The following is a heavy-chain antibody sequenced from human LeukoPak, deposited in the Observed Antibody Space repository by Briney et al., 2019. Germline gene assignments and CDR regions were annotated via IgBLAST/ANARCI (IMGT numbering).Heavy chain of an antibody. J-gene: IGHJ4*02. CDR2: IYSGGST. V-gene: IGHV3-66*01. CDR1: GFTVRSNY. Sequence: GGSLRLSCAASGFTVRSNYMSWVRQAPGKGLEWVSVIYSGGSTYYADSVRGRFTISRDNSKNTLYLQMNSLRAEDTAVYYCARDSIYSSGWYYEGGTLDYWGQGTLVTVSS. CDR3: ARDSIYSSGWYYEGGTLDY. D-gene: IGHD6-19*01.